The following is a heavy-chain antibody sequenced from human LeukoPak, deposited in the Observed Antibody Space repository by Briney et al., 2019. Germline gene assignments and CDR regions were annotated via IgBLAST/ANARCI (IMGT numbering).Heavy chain of an antibody. D-gene: IGHD3-22*01. Sequence: PSETLSLTCTVSGGSISSGGYYWSWIRQPPGKGLEWIGYIYHSGSTYYNPTLKSRVTISVDRSKNQFSLKLSSVTAADTAVYYCARGTWDYYDSPGRFDPWGQGTLVTVSS. CDR2: IYHSGST. CDR3: ARGTWDYYDSPGRFDP. CDR1: GGSISSGGYY. V-gene: IGHV4-30-2*01. J-gene: IGHJ5*02.